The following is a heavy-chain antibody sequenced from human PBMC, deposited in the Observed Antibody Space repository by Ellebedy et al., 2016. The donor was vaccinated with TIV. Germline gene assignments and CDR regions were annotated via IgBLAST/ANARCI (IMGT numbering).Heavy chain of an antibody. J-gene: IGHJ4*02. Sequence: GGSLRLXXAASGFTFDDYAMHWVRQAPGKGLEWVSGISWNSGSIGYADSVKGRFTISRDNAKNSLYLQMNSLRAEDTALYYCAKDHLSSGEYSSSGGYDYWGQGTLVTVSS. D-gene: IGHD6-6*01. CDR2: ISWNSGSI. CDR3: AKDHLSSGEYSSSGGYDY. CDR1: GFTFDDYA. V-gene: IGHV3-9*01.